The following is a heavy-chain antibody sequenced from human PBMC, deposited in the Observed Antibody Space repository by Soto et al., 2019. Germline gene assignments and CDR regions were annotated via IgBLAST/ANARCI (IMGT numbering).Heavy chain of an antibody. D-gene: IGHD4-4*01. Sequence: QLQLQESGSGLVKPSQTLSLTCAVSGGSISSGGYSWSWIRQPPGKGLEWIGYIDYSGTTSYNPSRRSRGAVSVDRSNIQFSLKLTSVTAADTAVYYCARGDSSSAGPWGQGTLFTVSS. J-gene: IGHJ5*02. V-gene: IGHV4-30-2*01. CDR3: ARGDSSSAGP. CDR1: GGSISSGGYS. CDR2: IDYSGTT.